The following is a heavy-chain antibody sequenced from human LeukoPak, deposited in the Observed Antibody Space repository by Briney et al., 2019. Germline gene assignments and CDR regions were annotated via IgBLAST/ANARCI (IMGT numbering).Heavy chain of an antibody. J-gene: IGHJ4*02. V-gene: IGHV3-21*01. Sequence: GGSLRLSCAASGFTFSSSAMNWVRQAPGKGLEWVSSINNVGSHIYYADSVKGRFTISRDNAKNSLYLQMNSLRAEDTAVYYCARGLPRIAVAGTPTDYWGQGTLVTVSS. D-gene: IGHD6-19*01. CDR2: INNVGSHI. CDR3: ARGLPRIAVAGTPTDY. CDR1: GFTFSSSA.